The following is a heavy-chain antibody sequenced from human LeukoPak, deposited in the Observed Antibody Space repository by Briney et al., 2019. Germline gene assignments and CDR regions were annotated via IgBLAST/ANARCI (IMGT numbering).Heavy chain of an antibody. Sequence: AGALRLSGAVSGFTFSDYAMHWLRQAPGKGLEWVASIQSNGNEKYSSDSLKGRFTISRDNSKNTLYLQMNTVRPKDTAVFYCARGVTSGPQGPYHFDYWGQGILITVSS. CDR2: IQSNGNEK. CDR1: GFTFSDYA. J-gene: IGHJ4*02. V-gene: IGHV3-30*02. D-gene: IGHD1-26*01. CDR3: ARGVTSGPQGPYHFDY.